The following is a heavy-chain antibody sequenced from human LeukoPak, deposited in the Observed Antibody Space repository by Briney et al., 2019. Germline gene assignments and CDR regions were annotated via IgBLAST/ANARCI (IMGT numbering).Heavy chain of an antibody. J-gene: IGHJ3*02. Sequence: SVKVSCKASGGTFSSYAISWVRQVPGQGLEWMGRIIPILGIANYAQKFQGRVTITADKSTSTAYMELSSLRSEDTAVYYCAREYSYDAFDIWGQGTMVTVSS. CDR2: IIPILGIA. D-gene: IGHD5-18*01. CDR1: GGTFSSYA. V-gene: IGHV1-69*04. CDR3: AREYSYDAFDI.